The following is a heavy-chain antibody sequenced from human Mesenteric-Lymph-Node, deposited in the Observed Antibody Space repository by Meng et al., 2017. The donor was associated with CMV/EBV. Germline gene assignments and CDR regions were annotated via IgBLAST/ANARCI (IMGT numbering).Heavy chain of an antibody. Sequence: GGSLRPSCAASGFIVSSNYMNWVRQAPGKGLEWVSVIYLDGRTYYADSVQGRFTMSRDNFKNTLLLQMNSLRAEDTAVYYCARVQLSDYGQYYLDYWGLGTLVTVSS. CDR1: GFIVSSNY. J-gene: IGHJ4*02. D-gene: IGHD3-16*01. CDR3: ARVQLSDYGQYYLDY. CDR2: IYLDGRT. V-gene: IGHV3-53*01.